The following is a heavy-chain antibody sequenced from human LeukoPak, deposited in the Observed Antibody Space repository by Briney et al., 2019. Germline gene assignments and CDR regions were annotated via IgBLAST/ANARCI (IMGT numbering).Heavy chain of an antibody. D-gene: IGHD2-15*01. Sequence: GGSLEISCKGSGYRFTNYWIGWVRQMPGKGLEWMGIIYPGDSDTRYSPSFQGQVTISADKSIRIAYLQWSSLKASDTAMYYCARSQGYCSGDSCLQGDWFDPWGQGTLVTVSS. J-gene: IGHJ5*02. V-gene: IGHV5-51*01. CDR3: ARSQGYCSGDSCLQGDWFDP. CDR2: IYPGDSDT. CDR1: GYRFTNYW.